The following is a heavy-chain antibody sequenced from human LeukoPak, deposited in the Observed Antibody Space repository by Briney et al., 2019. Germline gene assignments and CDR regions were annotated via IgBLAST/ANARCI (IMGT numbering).Heavy chain of an antibody. CDR1: GFTFSSYG. Sequence: PGRSLRLSCAASGFTFSSYGMHWVRQAPGKGLEWVAVISYDGSNKYYADSVKGRFTISRDNSKNTLYLQMNSLRAEDTAVYYCAKGWFGELLSDYWGQGTLVTVSS. D-gene: IGHD3-10*01. CDR3: AKGWFGELLSDY. V-gene: IGHV3-30*18. J-gene: IGHJ4*02. CDR2: ISYDGSNK.